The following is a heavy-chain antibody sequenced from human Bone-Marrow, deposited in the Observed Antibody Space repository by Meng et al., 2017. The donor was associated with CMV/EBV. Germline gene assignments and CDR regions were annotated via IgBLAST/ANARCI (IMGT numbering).Heavy chain of an antibody. J-gene: IGHJ3*02. D-gene: IGHD3/OR15-3a*01. CDR1: GFTFSSYA. CDR3: AREGLEDAFDI. Sequence: GESLKIPCAASGFTFSSYAMHWVRQAPGKGLEWVAVISYDGSNKYYADSAKGRFTISRDNSKTTLYLQMNSLRAEDTAVYYCAREGLEDAFDIWGRGTMVTVSS. CDR2: ISYDGSNK. V-gene: IGHV3-30*04.